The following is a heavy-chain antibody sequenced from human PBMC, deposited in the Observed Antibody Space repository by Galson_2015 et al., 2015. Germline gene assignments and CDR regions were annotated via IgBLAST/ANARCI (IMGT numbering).Heavy chain of an antibody. CDR3: ARDPLWDRTVGFDY. Sequence: SLRLSCAASGFTFSNYWMHWVRQAPGKGLVWVSRINTDGRTTTYADSVKGRFTISRDDAKNTLYLQMSSLRVEDTAVYYCARDPLWDRTVGFDYWGQGTLVTVSS. D-gene: IGHD3-16*01. CDR1: GFTFSNYW. V-gene: IGHV3-74*01. J-gene: IGHJ4*02. CDR2: INTDGRTT.